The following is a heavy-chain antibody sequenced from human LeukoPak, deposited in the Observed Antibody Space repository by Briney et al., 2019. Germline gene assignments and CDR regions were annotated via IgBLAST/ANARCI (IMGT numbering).Heavy chain of an antibody. CDR1: GFTFDDYA. Sequence: GRSLRLSCAASGFTFDDYAMHWVRQAPGKGLEWVSGISWNSGSIGYADSVKGRFTISRDNAKNSLYLQMNSLRAEDTALYYCAKDTGAGTFDYCYGMDVWGQGTTVTVSS. J-gene: IGHJ6*02. D-gene: IGHD6-19*01. V-gene: IGHV3-9*01. CDR2: ISWNSGSI. CDR3: AKDTGAGTFDYCYGMDV.